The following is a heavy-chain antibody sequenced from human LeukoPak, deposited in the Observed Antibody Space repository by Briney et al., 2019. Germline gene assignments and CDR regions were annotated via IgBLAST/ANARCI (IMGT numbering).Heavy chain of an antibody. CDR2: ISSSGSTI. V-gene: IGHV3-11*04. J-gene: IGHJ3*02. D-gene: IGHD6-19*01. CDR1: GFTFSDYY. Sequence: GGSLRLSCAASGFTFSDYYMSWIRQAPGKGLEWVSYISSSGSTIYYADSVKGRFTISRDNAKNSLYLQMNSLRTEDTAVYYCARDAPYSGGCCAFDIWGQGTTVTVSS. CDR3: ARDAPYSGGCCAFDI.